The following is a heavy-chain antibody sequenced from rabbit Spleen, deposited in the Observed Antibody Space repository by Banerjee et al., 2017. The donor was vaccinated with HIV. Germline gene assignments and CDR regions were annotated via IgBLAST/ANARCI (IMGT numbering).Heavy chain of an antibody. CDR1: GFSFSTNDY. D-gene: IGHD1-1*01. V-gene: IGHV1S40*01. CDR3: ARDTSSSFSSYGMDL. J-gene: IGHJ6*01. CDR2: IAGSSSGFT. Sequence: QSLEESGGDLVKPGASLTLTCTASGFSFSTNDYMCWVRQAPGKGLEWISCIAGSSSGFTYSATWAKGQFTCSKTSSTTVTLQMTRLTAADTGTYFCARDTSSSFSSYGMDLWGPGTLVTVS.